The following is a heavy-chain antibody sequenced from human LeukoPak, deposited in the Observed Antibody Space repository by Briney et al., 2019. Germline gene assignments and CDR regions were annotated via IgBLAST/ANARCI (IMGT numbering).Heavy chain of an antibody. Sequence: SQTLSLTCTVSGGSISSGGYYWSWIRQPPGKGLEWIGYIYYSGSTNYNPSLKSRVTISVDTSKNQFSLKLSSVTAADTAVYYCARSSYSSDFDYWGQGTLVTVSS. CDR1: GGSISSGGYY. D-gene: IGHD6-25*01. V-gene: IGHV4-61*08. CDR2: IYYSGST. J-gene: IGHJ4*02. CDR3: ARSSYSSDFDY.